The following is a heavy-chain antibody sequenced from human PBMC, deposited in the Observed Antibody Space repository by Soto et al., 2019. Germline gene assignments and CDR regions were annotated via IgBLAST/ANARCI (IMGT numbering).Heavy chain of an antibody. CDR2: ISGSGGST. Sequence: GGSLRLSCAASGFTFSSYAMSWVRQAPGKGMEWVAAISGSGGSTYYADSVKGRFTISRDNSKNTLYLQMNSLRAEDAAVYYCAKDLVGSNADYFDYWGQGPLVTVSS. V-gene: IGHV3-23*01. CDR3: AKDLVGSNADYFDY. CDR1: GFTFSSYA. J-gene: IGHJ4*02. D-gene: IGHD2-15*01.